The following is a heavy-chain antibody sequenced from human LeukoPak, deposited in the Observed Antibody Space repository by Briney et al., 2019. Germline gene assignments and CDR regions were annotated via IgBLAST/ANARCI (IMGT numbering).Heavy chain of an antibody. Sequence: PGGSLRLSCAASGFTFSSYGMHWVRQAPGKGLEWVAVIWYDGSNKYYADSVKGRFTISRDNSKNTLYLQMNSLRAEDTAVYYCAREGTDLPYLDYWGQGTLVTVSS. CDR1: GFTFSSYG. CDR3: AREGTDLPYLDY. D-gene: IGHD3/OR15-3a*01. J-gene: IGHJ4*02. V-gene: IGHV3-33*01. CDR2: IWYDGSNK.